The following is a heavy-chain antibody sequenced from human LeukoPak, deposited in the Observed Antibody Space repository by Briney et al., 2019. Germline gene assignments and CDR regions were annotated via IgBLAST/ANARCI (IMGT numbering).Heavy chain of an antibody. CDR3: ARVKSAATLYYYYYMDV. D-gene: IGHD2-15*01. Sequence: SETLSLTCTVSGGSISSSSYYWGWIRQPPGKGLEWIGSIYYSGSTYYNPSLKSRVTISVDTSKNQFSLKLSSVTAADTAVYYCARVKSAATLYYYYYMDVWGEGTTVTVSS. V-gene: IGHV4-39*07. CDR2: IYYSGST. CDR1: GGSISSSSYY. J-gene: IGHJ6*03.